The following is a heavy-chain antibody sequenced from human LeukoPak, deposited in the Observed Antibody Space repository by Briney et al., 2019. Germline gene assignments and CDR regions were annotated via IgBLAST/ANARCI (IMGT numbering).Heavy chain of an antibody. CDR2: ISRSGSTR. V-gene: IGHV3-48*03. Sequence: GGSLRLSCAISGFTFSACELTWVRQAPGKGLEWVSYISRSGSTRYYADSVKGRFTISRDNAKNSLYLQMNSLRAEDTAVYYCAKVGGYDRYYFDYWGQGTLVTVSS. D-gene: IGHD5-12*01. CDR3: AKVGGYDRYYFDY. CDR1: GFTFSACE. J-gene: IGHJ4*02.